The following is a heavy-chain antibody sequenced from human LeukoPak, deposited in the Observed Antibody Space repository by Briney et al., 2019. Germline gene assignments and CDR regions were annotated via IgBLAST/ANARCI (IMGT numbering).Heavy chain of an antibody. V-gene: IGHV3-74*01. CDR2: INSDGSST. CDR1: GFTFSSHW. Sequence: GGSLRLSCAASGFTFSSHWTHWVRHAPGKGLVWVSRINSDGSSTTYADSVKGRFTISRDNAKNTLYLQMNSLRAEDTAVYYCAKLSRTYYEAGAFDIWGQGTMVTVSS. J-gene: IGHJ3*02. D-gene: IGHD1-26*01. CDR3: AKLSRTYYEAGAFDI.